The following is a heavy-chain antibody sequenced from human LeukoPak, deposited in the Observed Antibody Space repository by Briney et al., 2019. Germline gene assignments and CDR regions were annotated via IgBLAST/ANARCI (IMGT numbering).Heavy chain of an antibody. CDR1: GFTFDDYA. D-gene: IGHD3-22*01. CDR3: ARSHSYYYDSSGYYYPTAYYYYMDV. Sequence: GRSLRLSCAASGFTFDDYAMHWVRQAPGKGLERVSGISWNSGSIGYADSVKGRFTISRDNAKNSLYLQMNSLRAEDTAVYYCARSHSYYYDSSGYYYPTAYYYYMDVWGKGTTVTVSS. J-gene: IGHJ6*03. CDR2: ISWNSGSI. V-gene: IGHV3-9*01.